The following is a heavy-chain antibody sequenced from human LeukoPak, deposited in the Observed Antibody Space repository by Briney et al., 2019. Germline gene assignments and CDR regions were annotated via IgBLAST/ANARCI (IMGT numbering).Heavy chain of an antibody. CDR3: ASKLTYSHFDH. D-gene: IGHD1-20*01. CDR2: INSDGGIT. Sequence: WGALRLSCAAPGFTFNKHWMHWVRVAPGKGLVWVSRINSDGGITDYAQSVKSRFTISRDNAQNTLYLQMNRRRVDDTAVYYRASKLTYSHFDHWGQGTLVTVTS. V-gene: IGHV3-74*01. J-gene: IGHJ4*02. CDR1: GFTFNKHW.